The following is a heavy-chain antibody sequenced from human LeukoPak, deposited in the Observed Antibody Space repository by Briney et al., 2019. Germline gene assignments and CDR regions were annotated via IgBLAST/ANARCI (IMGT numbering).Heavy chain of an antibody. CDR1: GFTFSNYA. D-gene: IGHD3-22*01. V-gene: IGHV3-23*01. CDR3: AGSSGYYYTHLYYFDY. CDR2: ISGSGGRT. J-gene: IGHJ4*02. Sequence: GGSLRLSCAASGFTFSNYAMSWVRQARGKGLEWVSSISGSGGRTYYADSVKGRFTISRDNSQNTLYLQMNSLRAEDTAVYYCAGSSGYYYTHLYYFDYWGQGTLVTVSS.